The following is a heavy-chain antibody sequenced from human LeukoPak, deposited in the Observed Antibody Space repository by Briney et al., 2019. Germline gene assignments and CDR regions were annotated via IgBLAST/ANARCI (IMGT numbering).Heavy chain of an antibody. J-gene: IGHJ3*02. CDR2: IYYSGST. CDR3: ARVTSYDYVWGSRVFDI. Sequence: PSETLSLTCTVSGGSISSYYWSWIRQPPGKGLEWIGYIYYSGSTNYNPSLKSRVTISVDTSKNQFSLKLSSVTAADTAVYYCARVTSYDYVWGSRVFDIWGQGTMVTVSS. D-gene: IGHD3-16*01. V-gene: IGHV4-59*12. CDR1: GGSISSYY.